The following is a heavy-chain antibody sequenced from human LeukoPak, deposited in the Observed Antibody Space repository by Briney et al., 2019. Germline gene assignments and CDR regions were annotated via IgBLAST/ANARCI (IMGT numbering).Heavy chain of an antibody. V-gene: IGHV4-38-2*02. CDR1: GYSISSGYY. J-gene: IGHJ4*02. CDR3: ARRGGSTRNNNRIAARQGYYFDY. D-gene: IGHD6-6*01. CDR2: INHSGST. Sequence: SETLSLTCTVSGYSISSGYYWGWIRQPPGKGLEWIGEINHSGSTNYNPSLKSRVTISVDTSKNQFSLKLSSVTAADTAVYYCARRGGSTRNNNRIAARQGYYFDYWGQGTLVTVSS.